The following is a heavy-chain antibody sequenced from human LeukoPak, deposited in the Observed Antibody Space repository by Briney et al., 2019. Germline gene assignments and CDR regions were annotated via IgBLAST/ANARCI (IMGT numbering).Heavy chain of an antibody. CDR2: MCGTAGCT. CDR1: GFTFYMYA. CDR3: AKDRPNFHENSGHYYRRDGDS. Sequence: GGSLTLSCQASGFTFYMYAMSWVRQAPGKWLGWVASMCGTAGCTFYPDSVKGRFTISRDNSKNVLYLRMNSLTAEDTAIYYCAKDRPNFHENSGHYYRRDGDSWGQGTLVTVSS. J-gene: IGHJ5*01. V-gene: IGHV3-23*01. D-gene: IGHD3-22*01.